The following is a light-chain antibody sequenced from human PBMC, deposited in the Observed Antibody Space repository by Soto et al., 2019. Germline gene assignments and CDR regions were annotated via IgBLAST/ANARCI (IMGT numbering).Light chain of an antibody. CDR2: EVN. CDR1: SSDVGGYNY. Sequence: QSVLTQPPSASGSPGQSVTISCTGTSSDVGGYNYVSWYQQHPGKVPKLMIYEVNKRPSGVPDRFSGSRSGNTASLTVSWLQAEDEADYYCSSYAGSNNWVFGGGTQLTVL. J-gene: IGLJ3*02. V-gene: IGLV2-8*01. CDR3: SSYAGSNNWV.